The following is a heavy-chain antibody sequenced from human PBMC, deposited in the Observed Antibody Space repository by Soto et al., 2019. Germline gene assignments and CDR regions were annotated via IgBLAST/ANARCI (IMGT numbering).Heavy chain of an antibody. V-gene: IGHV3-23*01. Sequence: EVQLLESGGGLVQPGGSLRLYCAASGFTFSSYAMSWVRQAPGKGLEWVSATSGSGGTTYYADSVKGRFTISRDNSKNTLYLQMNSLRAEDTAVYYCAKLSRSSYYDSSGYHWGQGTLVTVSS. J-gene: IGHJ4*02. D-gene: IGHD3-22*01. CDR3: AKLSRSSYYDSSGYH. CDR1: GFTFSSYA. CDR2: TSGSGGTT.